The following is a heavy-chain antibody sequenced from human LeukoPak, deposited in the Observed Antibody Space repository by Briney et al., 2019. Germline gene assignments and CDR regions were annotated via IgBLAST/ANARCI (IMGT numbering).Heavy chain of an antibody. J-gene: IGHJ4*02. CDR3: ARAREAAFDY. CDR2: INSNGGST. D-gene: IGHD6-25*01. V-gene: IGHV3-64*01. CDR1: GFTFSSYA. Sequence: GGSLRLSCAASGFTFSSYAMHWVRQAPGKGLEYVSAINSNGGSTYYANSVKGRFTISRDNSKNTLYLQMGSLRAEDMAVYYCARAREAAFDYWGQGTLVTVSS.